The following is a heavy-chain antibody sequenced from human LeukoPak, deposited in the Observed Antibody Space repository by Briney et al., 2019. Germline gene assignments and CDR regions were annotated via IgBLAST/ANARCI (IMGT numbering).Heavy chain of an antibody. CDR1: GFTFSSYS. CDR3: ARGSRYYYYMDV. Sequence: PGGSLRLSCAASGFTFSSYSMNWVRQAPGKGLEWVSSISSSSSSYIYYADSVKGRFTISRDNAKNSLYLQMNSLRAEDTAVYYCARGSRYYYYMDVWGKGTTVTVSS. V-gene: IGHV3-21*01. D-gene: IGHD2-2*01. J-gene: IGHJ6*03. CDR2: ISSSSSSYI.